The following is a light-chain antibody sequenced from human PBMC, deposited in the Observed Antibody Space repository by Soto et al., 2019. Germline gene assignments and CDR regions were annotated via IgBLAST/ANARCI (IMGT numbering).Light chain of an antibody. V-gene: IGLV2-14*01. CDR1: SSDVGGYNY. CDR2: EVS. CDR3: RSYTSSSTPVV. Sequence: QSALTQPASVSGSPGQSITISCTGTSSDVGGYNYVSWYQQHPGKAAKLMIYEVSNRPSGVSNRFSGSKSGNTAFLTISGLQAEDEAAYYCRSYTSSSTPVVFGGGTQLTV. J-gene: IGLJ2*01.